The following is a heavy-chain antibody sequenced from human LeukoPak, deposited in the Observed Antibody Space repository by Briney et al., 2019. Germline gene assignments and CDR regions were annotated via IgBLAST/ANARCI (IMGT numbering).Heavy chain of an antibody. J-gene: IGHJ3*02. D-gene: IGHD1/OR15-1a*01. CDR2: IYYSGTT. Sequence: SETLSLTCTVSGGAFTSSTYYWVWIRQPPGKGLEWIASIYYSGTTYYNPSLKSRVTISVDTSKNQFSLKLSSVTAADTAVYYCAREAGYNWNNDPDAFDIWGQGTMVTVSS. V-gene: IGHV4-39*07. CDR1: GGAFTSSTYY. CDR3: AREAGYNWNNDPDAFDI.